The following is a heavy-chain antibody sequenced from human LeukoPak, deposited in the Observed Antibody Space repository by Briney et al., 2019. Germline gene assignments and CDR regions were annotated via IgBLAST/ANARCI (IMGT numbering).Heavy chain of an antibody. V-gene: IGHV3-48*01. CDR1: GFTFSTYS. CDR2: ISGDSKTI. J-gene: IGHJ4*02. D-gene: IGHD3-22*01. CDR3: ARDRHSSVDY. Sequence: GGSLRLSCAASGFTFSTYSMIWVRQAPGKGLEWLSYISGDSKTIYYPDSVKGRFTISRDNAKNSLYLQLISLRAEDTAVYYCARDRHSSVDYWGQGTLVTVSS.